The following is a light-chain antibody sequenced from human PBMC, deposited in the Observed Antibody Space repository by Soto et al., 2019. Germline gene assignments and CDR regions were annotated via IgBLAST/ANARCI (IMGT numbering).Light chain of an antibody. CDR1: SSDVGAYDY. Sequence: QSALTQPASVSGSPGQSITISCTGTSSDVGAYDYVSWYQQHPGKAPKFILYEVSNRPSGLSNRFSGSKSGNTASLTISGLQAEDEADYYCSSYTTTNTWVFGGGTQLTVL. CDR3: SSYTTTNTWV. CDR2: EVS. J-gene: IGLJ3*02. V-gene: IGLV2-14*01.